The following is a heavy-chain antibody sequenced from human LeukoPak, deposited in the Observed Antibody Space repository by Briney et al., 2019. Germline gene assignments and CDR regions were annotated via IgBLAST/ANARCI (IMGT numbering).Heavy chain of an antibody. CDR2: IYTGGGR. D-gene: IGHD3-10*01. CDR3: ARVAKYYYGSETYYFFEH. J-gene: IGHJ4*02. V-gene: IGHV3-53*01. Sequence: GGSLRLSCAASGFTVSSYYMNWVRQAPGKELEWVSVIYTGGGRYYADSVRGRFTISRDNSKNTLYLQMNSLRVEDTAVYYCARVAKYYYGSETYYFFEHWGQGTPVTASS. CDR1: GFTVSSYY.